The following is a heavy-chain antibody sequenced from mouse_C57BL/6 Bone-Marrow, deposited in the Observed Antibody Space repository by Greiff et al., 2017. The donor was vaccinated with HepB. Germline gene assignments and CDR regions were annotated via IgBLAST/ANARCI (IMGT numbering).Heavy chain of an antibody. CDR2: ISDGGSYT. V-gene: IGHV5-4*01. CDR3: ARDGIITTVAY. CDR1: GFTFSSYA. J-gene: IGHJ3*01. D-gene: IGHD1-1*01. Sequence: EVKVVESGGGLVKPGGSLKLSCAASGFTFSSYAMSWVRQTPEKRLEWVATISDGGSYTYYPDNVKGRFTISRDNAKNNLYLQMSHLKSEDTAMYYCARDGIITTVAYWGQGTLVTVSA.